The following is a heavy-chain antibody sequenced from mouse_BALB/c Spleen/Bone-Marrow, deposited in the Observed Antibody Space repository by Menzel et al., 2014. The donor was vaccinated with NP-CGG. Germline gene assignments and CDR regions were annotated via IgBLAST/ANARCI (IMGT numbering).Heavy chain of an antibody. J-gene: IGHJ2*01. CDR2: FYPGSGSI. V-gene: IGHV1-62-2*01. CDR3: ARHEGGEMGFDY. CDR1: GYTFTEYI. Sequence: VMLVESGAGLVKPGASVKLSCKASGYTFTEYIIHWVKQGSGQGLEWIGWFYPGSGSIKYNEKFKDKATLTADKSSSTVYMELSRLTSEDSAVYFCARHEGGEMGFDYWGQGTTLTVSS. D-gene: IGHD2-3*01.